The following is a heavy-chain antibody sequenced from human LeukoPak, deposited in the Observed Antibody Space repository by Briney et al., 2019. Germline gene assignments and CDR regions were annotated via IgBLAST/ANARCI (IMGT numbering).Heavy chain of an antibody. CDR3: ASADGGFWSAHWRGFDY. CDR1: GYTFTGYY. J-gene: IGHJ4*02. Sequence: ASVKVSCKASGYTFTGYYMHWVRQAPGQGLEWMGWINPNSGGTNYAQKFQGRVTMTRDTSISTAYMELSRLRSDDTAVYYCASADGGFWSAHWRGFDYWGQGTLVTVSS. CDR2: INPNSGGT. V-gene: IGHV1-2*02. D-gene: IGHD3-3*01.